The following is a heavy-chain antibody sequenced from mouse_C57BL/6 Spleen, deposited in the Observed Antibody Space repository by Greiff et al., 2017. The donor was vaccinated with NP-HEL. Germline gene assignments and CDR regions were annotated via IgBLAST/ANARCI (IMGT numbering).Heavy chain of an antibody. CDR2: IDPSDSYT. V-gene: IGHV1-50*01. D-gene: IGHD3-1*01. J-gene: IGHJ2*01. CDR3: ARSGGNYFDY. Sequence: QVQLQQPGAELVKPGASVKLSCKASGYTFTSYWMQWVNQRPGQGLEWIGEIDPSDSYTNYNQKFKGKATLTVDTSSSTAYMQLSSLTSEDSAVYYCARSGGNYFDYWGQGTTLTVSS. CDR1: GYTFTSYW.